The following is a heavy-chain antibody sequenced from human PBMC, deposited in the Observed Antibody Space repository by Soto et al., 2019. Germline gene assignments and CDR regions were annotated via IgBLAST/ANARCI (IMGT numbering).Heavy chain of an antibody. J-gene: IGHJ6*02. Sequence: EVQLVETGGGLIQPGGSLRLSCLPSGFSVTTNYIIWVRQPPGKGLEWVSTTFTGGSTHYADSVKGRFSISRDNSKNTVYLQMNNLRVEDTAVYYCAKKPPSSIEGWAFGMDVWGQGTTVSVSS. CDR2: TFTGGST. V-gene: IGHV3-53*02. CDR3: AKKPPSSIEGWAFGMDV. D-gene: IGHD1-26*01. CDR1: GFSVTTNY.